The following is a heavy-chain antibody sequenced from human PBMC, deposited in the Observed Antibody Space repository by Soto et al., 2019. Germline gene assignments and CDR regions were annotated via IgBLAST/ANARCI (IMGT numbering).Heavy chain of an antibody. CDR3: AKNNRYCSSTNCFVFDY. Sequence: EVQLVESGGGLVQPGGSLRLSCAASGFTFSGYWMSWVRQAPGKGLEWVANIKQDGSEKYYVDSVKGPFTISRDNAKNSLYLLMNSLRAEDTAVYYCAKNNRYCSSTNCFVFDYWGQGTLVTVSS. J-gene: IGHJ4*02. CDR2: IKQDGSEK. D-gene: IGHD2-2*01. CDR1: GFTFSGYW. V-gene: IGHV3-7*01.